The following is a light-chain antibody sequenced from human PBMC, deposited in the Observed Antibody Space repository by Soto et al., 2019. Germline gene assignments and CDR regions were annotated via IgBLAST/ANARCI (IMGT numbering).Light chain of an antibody. CDR3: QQRSNWPPT. J-gene: IGKJ3*01. Sequence: DIVLTQSPGTLSLSPGERATLSCRASQSVSSNYLAWYQQKPGQAPRLLIYGASTRATGVPDRFSGSGSGTDFTLTISRLEPDDFAVYYCQQRSNWPPTVGPGTKLNSK. V-gene: IGKV3D-20*02. CDR1: QSVSSNY. CDR2: GAS.